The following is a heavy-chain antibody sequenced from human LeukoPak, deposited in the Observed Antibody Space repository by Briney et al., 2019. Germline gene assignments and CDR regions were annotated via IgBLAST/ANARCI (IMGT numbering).Heavy chain of an antibody. CDR2: IYYSGST. Sequence: PSETLSLXCTVSGGSISSSSYYWGWIRQPPGKGLEWIGSIYYSGSTYYNPSLKSRVTISVDTSKNQFSLKLSSVTAADTAVYYCARRHDILTGYYPYYYYYMDVWGKGTTVTVSS. J-gene: IGHJ6*03. V-gene: IGHV4-39*01. D-gene: IGHD3-9*01. CDR3: ARRHDILTGYYPYYYYYMDV. CDR1: GGSISSSSYY.